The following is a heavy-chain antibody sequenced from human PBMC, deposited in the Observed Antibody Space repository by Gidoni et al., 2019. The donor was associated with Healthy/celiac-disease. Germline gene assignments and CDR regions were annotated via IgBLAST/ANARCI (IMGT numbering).Heavy chain of an antibody. J-gene: IGHJ6*02. CDR3: AKESTDYGDYTYYYYGMDV. V-gene: IGHV3-30*18. Sequence: QVQLVESGGGVVQPGRSLRLSCAASGFTFSSYGMHWVRQAPGKGLEWVAVISYDGSNKYYADSVKGRFTISRDNSKNTLYLQMNSLRAEDTAVYYCAKESTDYGDYTYYYYGMDVWGQGTTVTVSS. D-gene: IGHD4-17*01. CDR1: GFTFSSYG. CDR2: ISYDGSNK.